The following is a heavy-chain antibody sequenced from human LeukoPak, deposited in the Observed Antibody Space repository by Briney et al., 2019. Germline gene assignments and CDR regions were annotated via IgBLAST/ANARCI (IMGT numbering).Heavy chain of an antibody. V-gene: IGHV4-61*02. CDR2: IYTSGST. CDR1: GGSISSGSYY. Sequence: TSETLSLTCTVSGGSISSGSYYWSWIRQPAGKGLEWIGRIYTSGSTNYNPSLKSRVTISVDTSKNQFSLKLSSVTAADTAVYYCARDRPDYGDPNYYYYYYMDVWGKGTTVTISS. CDR3: ARDRPDYGDPNYYYYYYMDV. D-gene: IGHD4-17*01. J-gene: IGHJ6*03.